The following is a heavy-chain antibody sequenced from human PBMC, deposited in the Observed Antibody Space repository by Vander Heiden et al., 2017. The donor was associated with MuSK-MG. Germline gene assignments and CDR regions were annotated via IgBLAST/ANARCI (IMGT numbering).Heavy chain of an antibody. Sequence: QVQLVQSGAEVKKPGASVKVSCKASGYTFTSYGISWVRQAPGQGLEWMGWIRAYNGNTNYAQKLQGRVTMTTDTSTSTAYMELRSLRSDDTAVYYCARRYYDSSGYPPNWYFDLWGRGTLVTVSS. V-gene: IGHV1-18*04. CDR3: ARRYYDSSGYPPNWYFDL. D-gene: IGHD3-22*01. CDR1: GYTFTSYG. J-gene: IGHJ2*01. CDR2: IRAYNGNT.